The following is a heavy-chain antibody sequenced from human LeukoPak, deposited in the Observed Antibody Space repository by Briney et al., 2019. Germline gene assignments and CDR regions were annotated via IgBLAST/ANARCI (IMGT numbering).Heavy chain of an antibody. CDR2: ISYDGRHN. V-gene: IGHV3-30*18. Sequence: GGSLRLSCAASGFTFSIYGMHWVRQAPGKGLEWLAVISYDGRHNFYADSVKGRFTISRDNSKNTLYLQMNSLRAEDTAVYYCAKRGGSGSYSGYFDYWGQGTLVTVSS. D-gene: IGHD1-26*01. CDR1: GFTFSIYG. J-gene: IGHJ4*02. CDR3: AKRGGSGSYSGYFDY.